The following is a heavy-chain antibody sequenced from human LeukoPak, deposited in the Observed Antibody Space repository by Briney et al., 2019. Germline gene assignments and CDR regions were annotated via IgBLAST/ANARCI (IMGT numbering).Heavy chain of an antibody. CDR2: ISRSSSYI. J-gene: IGHJ4*02. CDR1: GLTFSSYS. V-gene: IGHV3-21*01. CDR3: ASSSGGGRLDY. Sequence: PGGSLRLSCAPSGLTFSSYSMNWVRQAPGKGLEEVSSISRSSSYIYYADSVEGRFTISRDNAKNSLYLQMNSLRAEDTAVYYCASSSGGGRLDYWGQGPLVTVSS. D-gene: IGHD2-15*01.